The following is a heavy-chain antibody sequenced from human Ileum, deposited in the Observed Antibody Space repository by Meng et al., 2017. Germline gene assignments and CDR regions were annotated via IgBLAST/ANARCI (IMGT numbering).Heavy chain of an antibody. CDR2: TYYRSKWYS. D-gene: IGHD3-3*01. CDR3: ASGSGSLDY. CDR1: GGSVSSNIAA. Sequence: GRLQRSGPGLVKPSQTRSLTGAVSGGSVSSNIAAWNWIRQSPLRGLEWLGRTYYRSKWYSEYAVSVKSRISITPDTSKNQFTLQMNSVTPEDTAVYYCASGSGSLDYWGPGTLVTVSS. J-gene: IGHJ4*02. V-gene: IGHV6-1*01.